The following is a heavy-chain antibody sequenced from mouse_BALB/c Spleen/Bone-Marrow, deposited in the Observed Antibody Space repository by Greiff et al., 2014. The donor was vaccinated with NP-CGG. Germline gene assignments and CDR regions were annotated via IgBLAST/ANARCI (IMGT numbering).Heavy chain of an antibody. J-gene: IGHJ4*01. CDR3: ASRGYAMDY. CDR2: TLPGSGSS. CDR1: GYTFSSYW. V-gene: IGHV1-9*01. Sequence: VQLQQSGAELMKPGASVKISCKATGYTFSSYWIEWIKQRPGHGLEWIGETLPGSGSSNYNEKFKGKATFTADTSSNTAYVQLSSLTSEDSAVYYCASRGYAMDYWGQGTSFTVSS.